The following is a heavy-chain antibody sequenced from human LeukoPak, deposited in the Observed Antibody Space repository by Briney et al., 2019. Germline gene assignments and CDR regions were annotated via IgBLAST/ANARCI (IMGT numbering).Heavy chain of an antibody. CDR2: IIPIFGTA. V-gene: IGHV1-69*13. J-gene: IGHJ6*02. CDR1: GGTFSSYA. D-gene: IGHD3-3*01. CDR3: ARDLYDFWSGYSLYYYYYGMDV. Sequence: SVKVSCTASGGTFSSYAISWVRQAPGQGLEWMGGIIPIFGTANYAQKFQGRVTITADESTSTAYMELSSLRSEDTAVYYCARDLYDFWSGYSLYYYYYGMDVWGQGTTVTVSS.